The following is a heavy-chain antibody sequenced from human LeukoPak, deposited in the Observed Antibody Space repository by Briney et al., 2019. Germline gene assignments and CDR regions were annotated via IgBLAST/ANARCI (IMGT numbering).Heavy chain of an antibody. CDR1: GFTFSIYE. D-gene: IGHD1-26*01. Sequence: GGSLRLSCAATGFTFSIYEMNWLRQAPGKGLEWVAAIAYDGSVKYYPDSLKGRLTISRDNSRNTLYLQMNSLRAEDTAVYFSAKDRTVVGATSFDYWGLGTLVTVSS. CDR2: IAYDGSVK. V-gene: IGHV3-30*04. CDR3: AKDRTVVGATSFDY. J-gene: IGHJ4*02.